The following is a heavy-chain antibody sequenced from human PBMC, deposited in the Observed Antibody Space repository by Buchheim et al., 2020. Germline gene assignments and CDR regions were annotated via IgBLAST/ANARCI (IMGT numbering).Heavy chain of an antibody. V-gene: IGHV4-39*07. J-gene: IGHJ5*01. CDR1: GDSIGSSSNF. CDR2: THYTRTT. Sequence: QLQLQESGPGLVKPSETLSLTCTVSGDSIGSSSNFWCWIRQAPGKGLEWIVSTHYTRTTYYNPSLKSRVTISVDTSKNQFSLTLNSVTAADTAIYYCARRALWSGDGYNWFDSWGQGIL. D-gene: IGHD3-3*01. CDR3: ARRALWSGDGYNWFDS.